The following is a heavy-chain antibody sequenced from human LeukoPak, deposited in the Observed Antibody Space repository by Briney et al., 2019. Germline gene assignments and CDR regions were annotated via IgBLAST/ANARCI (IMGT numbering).Heavy chain of an antibody. Sequence: GGSLRLSCAASGFTFSSYSMNWVRQAPGKGLEWVSSISSSSSYIYYADSVKGRFTISRDNANNSLYLQMNSMRAEDTAVYYCAREGDGYNSPFDYWGQGTLVTVSS. CDR1: GFTFSSYS. J-gene: IGHJ4*02. CDR3: AREGDGYNSPFDY. CDR2: ISSSSSYI. V-gene: IGHV3-21*01. D-gene: IGHD5-24*01.